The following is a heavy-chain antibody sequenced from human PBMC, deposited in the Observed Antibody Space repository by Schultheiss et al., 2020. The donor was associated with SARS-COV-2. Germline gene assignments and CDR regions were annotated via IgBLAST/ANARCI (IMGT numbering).Heavy chain of an antibody. CDR1: GGSISSGDYY. CDR3: ARGWTPYCSSTSCYAGGMDV. Sequence: LRLSCTVSGGSISSGDYYWSWIRQPPGKGLEWIGYIYYSGSTYYNPSLKSRVTISVDTSKNQFSLKLSSVTAADMAVYYCARGWTPYCSSTSCYAGGMDVWGQGTTVTVAS. J-gene: IGHJ6*02. D-gene: IGHD2-2*01. V-gene: IGHV4-30-4*01. CDR2: IYYSGST.